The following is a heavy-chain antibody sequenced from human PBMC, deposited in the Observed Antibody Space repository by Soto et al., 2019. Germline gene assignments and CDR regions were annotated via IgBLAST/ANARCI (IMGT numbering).Heavy chain of an antibody. CDR3: ARQRTSVVTQAYFDV. J-gene: IGHJ4*02. D-gene: IGHD2-21*02. CDR2: IYYSGST. V-gene: IGHV4-59*04. Sequence: SRPLFLTCTFYSGSISSHYWSWIRQPPGKGLEWIGSIYYSGSTYNNPSLRSRVSMSIDTSKDQFSLKLKSVTAADTALYFCARQRTSVVTQAYFDVWGPGSLVTVSS. CDR1: SGSISSHY.